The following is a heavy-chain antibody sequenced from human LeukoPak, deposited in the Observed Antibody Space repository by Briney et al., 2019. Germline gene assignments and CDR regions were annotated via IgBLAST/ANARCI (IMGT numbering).Heavy chain of an antibody. CDR1: GFTFNNHS. CDR2: ISSSSLII. Sequence: GGSLRLSCAASGFTFNNHSVNWVRQAPGKGLEWVSYISSSSLIIYYADSIKGRFTISRDNAKNTLYLQMNSLRSEDTAVYYCARGISAVVPRAFDLWGRGTMVTVSS. D-gene: IGHD2-15*01. CDR3: ARGISAVVPRAFDL. J-gene: IGHJ3*01. V-gene: IGHV3-48*04.